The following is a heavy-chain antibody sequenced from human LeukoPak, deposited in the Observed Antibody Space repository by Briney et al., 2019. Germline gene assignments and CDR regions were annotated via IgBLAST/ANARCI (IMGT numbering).Heavy chain of an antibody. J-gene: IGHJ6*02. D-gene: IGHD3-10*01. Sequence: ASVKVSCKASGYTFTGYYMHWVRQAPGQGLEWMGWINPNSGGTNYAQKFQGWVTMTRDTSISTAYMELSRLRSDDTAVYYCARDTYYYGSGSYLLLGYGMDVWGQGTTVTVSS. CDR2: INPNSGGT. V-gene: IGHV1-2*04. CDR1: GYTFTGYY. CDR3: ARDTYYYGSGSYLLLGYGMDV.